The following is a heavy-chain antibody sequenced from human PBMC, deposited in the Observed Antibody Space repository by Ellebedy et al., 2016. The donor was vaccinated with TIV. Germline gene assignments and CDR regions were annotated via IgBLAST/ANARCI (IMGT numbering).Heavy chain of an antibody. J-gene: IGHJ4*02. D-gene: IGHD5-18*01. CDR3: AGSLDTAMPFDY. CDR2: IWYDGSNK. CDR1: GFTFSSYA. V-gene: IGHV3-33*01. Sequence: GGSLRLSCAASGFTFSSYAMNWVRQAPAKGLEWVAVIWYDGSNKYYADSVKGRFTISRDNSKKTLYLQMNKLRAEDTAFYYCAGSLDTAMPFDYWGQGTLVTVSS.